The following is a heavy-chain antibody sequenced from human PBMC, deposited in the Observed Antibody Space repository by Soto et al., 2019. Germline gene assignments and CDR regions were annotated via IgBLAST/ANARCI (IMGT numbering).Heavy chain of an antibody. D-gene: IGHD2-15*01. CDR2: IIPILVIA. V-gene: IGHV1-69*02. J-gene: IGHJ3*02. CDR3: SSSPLYCSGGSCYSGAFDI. Sequence: SVKVSCKASGGMFSSYTISWVRQAPGHGVEWMGRIIPILVIANYAQKFQGRVTITADKSTSTAYMELSSLRSEDTAVYYCSSSPLYCSGGSCYSGAFDIWGQGTMATVSS. CDR1: GGMFSSYT.